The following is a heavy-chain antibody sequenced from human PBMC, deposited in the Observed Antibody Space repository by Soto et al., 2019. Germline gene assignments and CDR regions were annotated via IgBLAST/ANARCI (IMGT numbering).Heavy chain of an antibody. CDR1: GFTFSSYA. CDR2: ISGSGGST. D-gene: IGHD3-3*01. CDR3: ANVEIMLFGVVEKFDY. V-gene: IGHV3-23*01. Sequence: EVQLLESGGGLVQPGGSLRLSCAASGFTFSSYAMSWVRQAPGKGLEWVSAISGSGGSTYYADSVKGRFTISRDNSKKTLYLQMNSLRAEDTAVYYCANVEIMLFGVVEKFDYWGQGTLVTVSS. J-gene: IGHJ4*02.